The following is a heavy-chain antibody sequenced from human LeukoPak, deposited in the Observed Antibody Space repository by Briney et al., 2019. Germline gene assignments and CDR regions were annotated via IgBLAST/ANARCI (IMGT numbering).Heavy chain of an antibody. CDR3: ARGVLLQGRGAFDI. Sequence: GASVKVSCKVSGYTLTELSMHWVRQAPGKGLERMGGFDPEDGETIYAQKFQGRVTMTRDTSISTAYMELSSLTYDDTAVYYCARGVLLQGRGAFDIWGQGAMVTVSS. V-gene: IGHV1-24*01. CDR1: GYTLTELS. J-gene: IGHJ3*02. D-gene: IGHD1-26*01. CDR2: FDPEDGET.